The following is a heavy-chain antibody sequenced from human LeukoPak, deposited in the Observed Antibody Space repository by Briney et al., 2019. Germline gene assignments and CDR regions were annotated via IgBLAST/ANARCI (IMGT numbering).Heavy chain of an antibody. CDR3: ARVGKDYDFWNGPLHLFDY. CDR1: GGSISSYY. Sequence: SETLSLTCTVSGGSISSYYWSWIRQPPGKGLEWIGYIYYSGSTNYNPSLKSRVTISVDTSKNQFSLKLSSVTAADTAVYYCARVGKDYDFWNGPLHLFDYWGQGTLVTVSS. D-gene: IGHD3-3*01. V-gene: IGHV4-59*01. J-gene: IGHJ4*02. CDR2: IYYSGST.